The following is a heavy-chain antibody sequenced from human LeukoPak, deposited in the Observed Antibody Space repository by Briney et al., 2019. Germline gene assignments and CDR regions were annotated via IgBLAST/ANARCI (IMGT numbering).Heavy chain of an antibody. D-gene: IGHD3/OR15-3a*01. CDR1: GGSISSGDYY. J-gene: IGHJ3*02. Sequence: SQTVSLTCTVSGGSISSGDYYWSWIRQPQGKVLEWIGYIYYSGSTNYNPSLKSRVTISVDTSKNQFSLKLSSVTAADTAVYYCARDRGNELQALIYGPFDIWGQGTMLTVSS. CDR2: IYYSGST. CDR3: ARDRGNELQALIYGPFDI. V-gene: IGHV4-61*08.